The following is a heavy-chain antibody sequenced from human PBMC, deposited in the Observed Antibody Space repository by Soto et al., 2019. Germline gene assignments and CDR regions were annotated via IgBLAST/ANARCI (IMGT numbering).Heavy chain of an antibody. CDR3: ARDGPPYSSGWYNWFDP. CDR2: IIPIFGTA. CDR1: GGTFSSYA. Sequence: SVKVSCKASGGTFSSYAISWVRQAPGQGLEWMGGIIPIFGTANYAQKFQGRVTITADESTSTAYMELSSLRSEDTAVYYCARDGPPYSSGWYNWFDPWGQGTLVTVSS. J-gene: IGHJ5*02. D-gene: IGHD6-19*01. V-gene: IGHV1-69*13.